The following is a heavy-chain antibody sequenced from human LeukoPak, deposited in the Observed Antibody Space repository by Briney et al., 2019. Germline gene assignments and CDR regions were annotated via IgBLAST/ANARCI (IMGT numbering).Heavy chain of an antibody. CDR3: ASESPMVWGVIMSFGDNDAFDI. V-gene: IGHV3-11*01. J-gene: IGHJ3*02. Sequence: GGSLRLSCAASGFTFSDYYMSWIRQAPGKGLEWVSYISSSGSTIYYADSVKGRFTISRDNAKNSLYLQMNSLRAEDTAVYYCASESPMVWGVIMSFGDNDAFDIWGQGTMVTVSS. CDR2: ISSSGSTI. CDR1: GFTFSDYY. D-gene: IGHD3-10*01.